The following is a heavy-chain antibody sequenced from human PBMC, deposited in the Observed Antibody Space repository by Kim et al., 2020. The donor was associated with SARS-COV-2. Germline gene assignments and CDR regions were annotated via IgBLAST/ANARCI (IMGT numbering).Heavy chain of an antibody. CDR3: AREVGYSGYDSYYFDY. V-gene: IGHV1-69*01. J-gene: IGHJ4*02. Sequence: FQGRVTITADESTSTAYMELSSLRSEDTAVYYCAREVGYSGYDSYYFDYWGQGTLVTVSS. D-gene: IGHD5-12*01.